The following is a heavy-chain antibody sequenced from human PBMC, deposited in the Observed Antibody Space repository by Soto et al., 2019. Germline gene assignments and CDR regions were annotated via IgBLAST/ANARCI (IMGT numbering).Heavy chain of an antibody. J-gene: IGHJ4*02. V-gene: IGHV3-11*01. D-gene: IGHD2-2*01. CDR1: GFTFSDYY. Sequence: QVQVVESGGGLVKPGGSLRLSCAASGFTFSDYYMSWIRQAPGQGLEWVSYITSSGSSTYYVDSVKGRFTISRDNAKNSLYLQMNSLRAEDTAVYYCARGRSSSYPSFDFWGQGTLVTVSS. CDR2: ITSSGSST. CDR3: ARGRSSSYPSFDF.